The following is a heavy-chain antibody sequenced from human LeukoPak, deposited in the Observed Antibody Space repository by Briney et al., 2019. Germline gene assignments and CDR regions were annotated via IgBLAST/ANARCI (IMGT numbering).Heavy chain of an antibody. V-gene: IGHV3-30-3*01. CDR1: GFTFSSYA. Sequence: GGSLRLSCAASGFTFSSYAMHWVRQAPGKGLEWVAVISYDGSNKYYADSVKGRFTISRDNSKNTLYLQMNSLRAEDTAVYYCAREAYSSSSGQLDYWGQGTLVTVSS. CDR3: AREAYSSSSGQLDY. CDR2: ISYDGSNK. D-gene: IGHD6-6*01. J-gene: IGHJ4*02.